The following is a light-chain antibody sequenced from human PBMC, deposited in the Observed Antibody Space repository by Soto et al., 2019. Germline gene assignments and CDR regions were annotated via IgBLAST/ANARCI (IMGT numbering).Light chain of an antibody. CDR2: DVS. CDR1: SSDVGGNKY. CDR3: RALTGTRYV. J-gene: IGLJ1*01. Sequence: QSVLTQPASVSGSPGQSITISCNGTSSDVGGNKYVSWYQQYPGKAPKRMICDVSNQPSGVSNRFSGPKPANTAPLPISGLQAEDEADYYCRALTGTRYVFRTGTEVTVL. V-gene: IGLV2-14*03.